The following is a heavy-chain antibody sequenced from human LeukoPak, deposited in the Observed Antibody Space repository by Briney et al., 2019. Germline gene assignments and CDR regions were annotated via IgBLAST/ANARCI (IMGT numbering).Heavy chain of an antibody. CDR2: ISSSNGYI. CDR1: GFTLNTYN. CDR3: ARDMNFSGASGYRYFDS. D-gene: IGHD3-22*01. J-gene: IGHJ4*02. Sequence: PGGSLRLSCAASGFTLNTYNMNWVRRAPGKGREWFSSISSSNGYIFYTDSVKGRFTISRDNTKNSLSLQMNSLRAEDTAVYYCARDMNFSGASGYRYFDSWGQGTLVTVSS. V-gene: IGHV3-21*01.